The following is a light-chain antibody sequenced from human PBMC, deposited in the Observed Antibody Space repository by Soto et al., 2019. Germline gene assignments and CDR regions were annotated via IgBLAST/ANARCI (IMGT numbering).Light chain of an antibody. CDR2: WAS. CDR3: QQYYSTPWT. Sequence: DIVMTQSPDSLAVSLGERATINCKSSQSVLYSSNNKNHLAWYQQKSGQPPKLLIYWASTRESGVPDRFRGSGYGTDFTLTISSLQAEDVAVYDCQQYYSTPWTFGQGTKVEIK. V-gene: IGKV4-1*01. J-gene: IGKJ1*01. CDR1: QSVLYSSNNKNH.